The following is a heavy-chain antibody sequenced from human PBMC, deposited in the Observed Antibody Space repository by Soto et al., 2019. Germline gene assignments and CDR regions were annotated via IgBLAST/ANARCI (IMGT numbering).Heavy chain of an antibody. Sequence: QVQLVQSGGGVVQPGRSLRLSCAASGFNFNTYFMHWVRQAPGKGMEWVEMIFPNGRDKEYADSVKGRFTISRDNSNSRMYLPMDSLRPEDTAVYYCARDAEHGSNCDLAYGGQGALVTVSS. J-gene: IGHJ4*02. CDR3: ARDAEHGSNCDLAY. CDR1: GFNFNTYF. D-gene: IGHD1-26*01. CDR2: IFPNGRDK. V-gene: IGHV3-30*13.